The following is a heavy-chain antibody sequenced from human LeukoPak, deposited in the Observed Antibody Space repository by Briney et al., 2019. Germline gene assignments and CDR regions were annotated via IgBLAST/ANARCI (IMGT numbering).Heavy chain of an antibody. D-gene: IGHD6-13*01. V-gene: IGHV3-30*02. CDR2: IRYDGSNK. CDR1: GFTFSSYG. J-gene: IGHJ4*02. CDR3: ARKKWEHIAAAGYFDY. Sequence: PGGSLRLSCAASGFTFSSYGMHWVRQAPGKGLEWVAFIRYDGSNKYYADSVKGRFTISRDNSKNTLYLQMNSLRAEDTAVYYCARKKWEHIAAAGYFDYWGQGTLVTVSS.